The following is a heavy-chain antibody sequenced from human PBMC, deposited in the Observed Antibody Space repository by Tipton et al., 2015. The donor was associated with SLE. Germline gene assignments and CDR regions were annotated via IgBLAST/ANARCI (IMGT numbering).Heavy chain of an antibody. CDR2: INHGGST. D-gene: IGHD6-13*01. Sequence: TLSLTCAVYGGSFSGYYWSWIRQPPGKGLEWIGEINHGGSTNYNPSLKSRVTISVDTSKNQFSLKLSSVTAADTAVYYCARDEGLSSSWPPYYYGMDVWGQGTTVTVSS. CDR3: ARDEGLSSSWPPYYYGMDV. V-gene: IGHV4-34*01. CDR1: GGSFSGYY. J-gene: IGHJ6*02.